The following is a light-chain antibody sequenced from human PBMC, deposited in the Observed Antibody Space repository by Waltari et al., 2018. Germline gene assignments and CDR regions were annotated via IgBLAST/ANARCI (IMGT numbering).Light chain of an antibody. V-gene: IGLV3-19*01. Sequence: SSELTQDPAVSVALGQTVRFTCPGDSLRTSYASWYQLKPGQAPVLSIYGKDKRPSGIPDRISGYSSGTTSSLTITGAQAEDEADYYCSSRNGRANQVVFAGGTKVTVL. J-gene: IGLJ3*02. CDR2: GKD. CDR3: SSRNGRANQVV. CDR1: SLRTSY.